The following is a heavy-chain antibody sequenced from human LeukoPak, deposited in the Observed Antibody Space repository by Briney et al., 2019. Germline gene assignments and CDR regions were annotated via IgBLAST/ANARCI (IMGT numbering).Heavy chain of an antibody. Sequence: GGSLRLSCAASGFTFSSYSMNWVLQAPGKGLEWVSYISSSSSTIYYADSVKGRFTISRDNAKNSLYLQMNSLRAEDTAVYYCARDMVATTAGTDYWGQGTLVTVSS. V-gene: IGHV3-48*01. CDR1: GFTFSSYS. D-gene: IGHD5-12*01. J-gene: IGHJ4*02. CDR3: ARDMVATTAGTDY. CDR2: ISSSSSTI.